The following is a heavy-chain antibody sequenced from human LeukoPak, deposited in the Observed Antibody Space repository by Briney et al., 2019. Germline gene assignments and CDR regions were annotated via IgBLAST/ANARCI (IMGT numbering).Heavy chain of an antibody. D-gene: IGHD1-7*01. V-gene: IGHV3-23*01. CDR2: ITGNGINT. J-gene: IGHJ2*01. Sequence: GGSLRLSCAASGFPLSSYAMSWVRQPPGKELESVSLITGNGINTYYPDSVKGRFTISRDNSKNTLYLQMNSLRAEDTAVYYCARRELWGRGTQLTVSS. CDR1: GFPLSSYA. CDR3: ARREL.